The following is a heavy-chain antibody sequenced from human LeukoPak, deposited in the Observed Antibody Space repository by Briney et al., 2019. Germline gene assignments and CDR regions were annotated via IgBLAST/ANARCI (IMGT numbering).Heavy chain of an antibody. CDR1: GYSISSGYY. D-gene: IGHD1-26*01. Sequence: PSETLSFTCAVSGYSISSGYYWGWIRQPPGKGLEWIGSIYHSGSTYYNPSLKSRVTISVDTSKNQFSLKLSSVTAADTAVYYCARGSSGSYRWFYAFDIWGQGTMVTLSS. V-gene: IGHV4-38-2*01. CDR3: ARGSSGSYRWFYAFDI. J-gene: IGHJ3*02. CDR2: IYHSGST.